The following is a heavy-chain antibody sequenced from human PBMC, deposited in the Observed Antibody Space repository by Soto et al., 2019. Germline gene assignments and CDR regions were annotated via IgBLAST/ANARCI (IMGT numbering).Heavy chain of an antibody. CDR3: ARGEYGYYYGMDV. D-gene: IGHD3-10*01. Sequence: ASETLSLTCTVSGGSISNFYWSWIRQPPGKGLEWIGYIYYSGTTSYNPSLNSRVTISVDTSKNQFSLKLSSVTAADTAVYYCARGEYGYYYGMDVRGQGTTVTVSS. J-gene: IGHJ6*02. CDR1: GGSISNFY. V-gene: IGHV4-59*08. CDR2: IYYSGTT.